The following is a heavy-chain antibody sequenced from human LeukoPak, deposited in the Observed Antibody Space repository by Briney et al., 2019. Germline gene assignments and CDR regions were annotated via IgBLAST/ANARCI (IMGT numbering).Heavy chain of an antibody. CDR1: GFSFDDYA. CDR2: ISWNSGST. D-gene: IGHD6-6*01. CDR3: AAGAALSDYYYGLDV. Sequence: SLRLSCAASGFSFDDYAMHWVRQAPGKGLEWVSGISWNSGSTGYADSVKGRFTISRDNAKNSLFLQMNSLRVEDTALYYCAAGAALSDYYYGLDVWGQGTTVTVSS. V-gene: IGHV3-9*01. J-gene: IGHJ6*02.